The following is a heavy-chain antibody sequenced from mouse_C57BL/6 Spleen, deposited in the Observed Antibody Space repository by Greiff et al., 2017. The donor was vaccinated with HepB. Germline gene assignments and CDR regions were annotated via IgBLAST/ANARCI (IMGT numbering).Heavy chain of an antibody. CDR2: IYPGDGDT. J-gene: IGHJ3*01. Sequence: QVQLKQSGAELVKPGASVKISCKASGYAFSSYWMNWVKQRPGKGLEWIGQIYPGDGDTNYNGKFKGKATLTADKSSSTAYMQLSSLTSEDSAVYFCARRIYYDYDGFAYWGQGTLVTVSA. CDR1: GYAFSSYW. D-gene: IGHD2-4*01. CDR3: ARRIYYDYDGFAY. V-gene: IGHV1-80*01.